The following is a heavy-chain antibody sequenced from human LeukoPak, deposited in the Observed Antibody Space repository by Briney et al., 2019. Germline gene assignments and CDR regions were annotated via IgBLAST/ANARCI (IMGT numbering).Heavy chain of an antibody. CDR3: ARSPIPHEYYYYGMDV. CDR1: GGSISSSNW. J-gene: IGHJ6*02. V-gene: IGHV4-4*02. Sequence: NPSETLSLTCAVSGGSISSSNWWSWVRQPPGKGLEWIGEIYHSGSTNYNPSLKSRVTISVDKSKNQFSLKLSSVTAADTAVYYCARSPIPHEYYYYGMDVWGQGTTVTVSS. CDR2: IYHSGST.